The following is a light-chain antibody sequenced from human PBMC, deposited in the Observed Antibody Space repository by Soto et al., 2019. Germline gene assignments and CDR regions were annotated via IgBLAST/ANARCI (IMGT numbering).Light chain of an antibody. CDR3: QQRSSWPRT. J-gene: IGKJ2*01. V-gene: IGKV3-11*01. CDR1: QSVSSY. Sequence: EIVLTQLPATLSLSPGARATLSCRASQSVSSYLAWYQQKPAQTPRLLIYDASNRATGIPARYSGSGSGTDFTITICSLEPEDIAVYYCQQRSSWPRTFGQGTKLEIK. CDR2: DAS.